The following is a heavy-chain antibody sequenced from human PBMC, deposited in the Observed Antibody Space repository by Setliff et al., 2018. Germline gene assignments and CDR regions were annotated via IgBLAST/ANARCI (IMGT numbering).Heavy chain of an antibody. D-gene: IGHD5-12*01. CDR1: GFTFSAYG. Sequence: GGSLRLSCAASGFTFSAYGMHWVRQAPGKGLEWVAVVSYDGSNKWYADSVKGRFTISRDNSKNTLYLQMNSLRAEDTAVYYCAGDPPYSGYAFHIWGQGTMVTVSS. CDR3: AGDPPYSGYAFHI. CDR2: VSYDGSNK. J-gene: IGHJ3*02. V-gene: IGHV3-33*08.